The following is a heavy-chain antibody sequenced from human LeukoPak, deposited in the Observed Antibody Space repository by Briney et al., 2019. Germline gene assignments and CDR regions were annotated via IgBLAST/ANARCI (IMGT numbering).Heavy chain of an antibody. CDR1: GFTFSYYN. CDR3: ARYGGNAFDV. J-gene: IGHJ3*01. D-gene: IGHD4/OR15-4a*01. Sequence: GGSLRLSCAASGFTFSYYNMNWVRQPPGKGPEWVSSSSSGSNYIYYAGSVKGRFTISRDNAKNSLYLQMNSQRAEDTALYYCARYGGNAFDVWGQGTMVTVSS. CDR2: SSSGSNYI. V-gene: IGHV3-21*01.